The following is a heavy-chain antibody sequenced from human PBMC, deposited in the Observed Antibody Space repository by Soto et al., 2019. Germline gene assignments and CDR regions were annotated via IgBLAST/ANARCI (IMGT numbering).Heavy chain of an antibody. J-gene: IGHJ3*02. CDR1: GFPFSSYG. CDR3: ARDSIEMATISAFDI. Sequence: PGGSLRLSCAASGFPFSSYGMHWVRQAPGKGLEWVAVIWYDGSNKYYADSVKGRFTISRDNSKNTLYLQMNSLRAEDTAVYYCARDSIEMATISAFDIWGQGTMVTV. CDR2: IWYDGSNK. V-gene: IGHV3-33*01. D-gene: IGHD5-12*01.